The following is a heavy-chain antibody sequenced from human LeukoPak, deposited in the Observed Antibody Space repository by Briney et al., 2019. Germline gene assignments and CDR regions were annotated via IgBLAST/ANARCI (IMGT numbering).Heavy chain of an antibody. CDR3: ARGRLRIDY. CDR2: INHSGST. D-gene: IGHD5-12*01. J-gene: IGHJ4*02. CDR1: GGSFSGYY. V-gene: IGHV4-34*01. Sequence: PSETLSLTCAVYGGSFSGYYWSWILQPPGKGLEWIGEINHSGSTNYNPSLKSRVTISVDTSKNQFSLKLSSVTAADTAVYYCARGRLRIDYWGQGTLVTVSS.